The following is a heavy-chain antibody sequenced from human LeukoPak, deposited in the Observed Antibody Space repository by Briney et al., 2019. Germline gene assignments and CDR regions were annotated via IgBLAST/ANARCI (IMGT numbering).Heavy chain of an antibody. CDR3: ARDSEPRGYSYGHVGY. Sequence: PGGSLRLSCAASGFTFSNYAMHWVRQAPGKGLEWVAGISYDGSNKYYADSVRGRFTISRDNSKNTLYLQMNSLRAEDTAVYYCARDSEPRGYSYGHVGYWGQRTLVTVSS. CDR2: ISYDGSNK. D-gene: IGHD5-18*01. J-gene: IGHJ4*02. CDR1: GFTFSNYA. V-gene: IGHV3-30*04.